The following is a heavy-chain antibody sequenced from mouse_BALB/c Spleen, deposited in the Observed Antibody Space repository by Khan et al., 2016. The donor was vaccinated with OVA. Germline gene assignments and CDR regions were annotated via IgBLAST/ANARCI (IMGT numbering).Heavy chain of an antibody. V-gene: IGHV2-6-4*01. D-gene: IGHD2-14*01. CDR3: ARAYYRYDGYYAMDY. Sequence: QVQLKESGPGLVAPSQSLSITCTVSGFSLSRYNIHWVRQPPGKGLEWLGMIWGGGGTDYNSTLKSRLSISKDNSKSQVFLKMNSLQTDDPAMYYGARAYYRYDGYYAMDYWGQGTSVTVSS. J-gene: IGHJ4*01. CDR2: IWGGGGT. CDR1: GFSLSRYN.